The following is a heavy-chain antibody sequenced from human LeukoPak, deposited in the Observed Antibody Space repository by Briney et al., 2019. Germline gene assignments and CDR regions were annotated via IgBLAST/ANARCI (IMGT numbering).Heavy chain of an antibody. Sequence: PSETLSLTCTVSGGSISYYYWSWIRQPPGKGLEWIGYIYYSGSTTYNPSLKSRVTISVDTSKNQFSLKLSSVTAADTAVYYCARVVAAAGNNWFDPWGQGTLVTVSS. D-gene: IGHD6-13*01. J-gene: IGHJ5*02. CDR3: ARVVAAAGNNWFDP. V-gene: IGHV4-59*01. CDR1: GGSISYYY. CDR2: IYYSGST.